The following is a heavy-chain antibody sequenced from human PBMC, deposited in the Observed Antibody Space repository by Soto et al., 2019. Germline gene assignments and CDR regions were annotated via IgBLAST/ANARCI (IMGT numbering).Heavy chain of an antibody. J-gene: IGHJ6*02. Sequence: QVQLVQSGAEVKKPGSSVKVSCRASGGTFSSFSINWVRQAPGQGLEWMGGIMPIVGTASYAQKFQGRVTINADGSTSTAHRELSSLRSEDTTVYYCALGHAMDVWGQGTTVTVSS. CDR1: GGTFSSFS. CDR3: ALGHAMDV. D-gene: IGHD7-27*01. CDR2: IMPIVGTA. V-gene: IGHV1-69*01.